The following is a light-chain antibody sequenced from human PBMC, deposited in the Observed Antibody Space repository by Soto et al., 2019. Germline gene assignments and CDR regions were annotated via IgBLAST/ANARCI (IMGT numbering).Light chain of an antibody. CDR3: QQYGSSRNT. J-gene: IGKJ2*01. CDR2: GAS. V-gene: IGKV3-20*01. Sequence: EIVLTQSPGTLSLSPGERATLSCRASQSVSSSYLAWYQQKPGQAPRLLIYGASSRATRIPDRFSGSGSGTDFTLTISRLEPEDFAVYYCQQYGSSRNTFGQGTKVEIK. CDR1: QSVSSSY.